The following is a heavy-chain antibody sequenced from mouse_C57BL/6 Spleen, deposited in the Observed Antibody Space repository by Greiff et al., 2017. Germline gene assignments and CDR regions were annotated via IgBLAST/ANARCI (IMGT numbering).Heavy chain of an antibody. V-gene: IGHV10-3*01. D-gene: IGHD2-2*01. CDR2: IRSKSSNYAT. CDR1: GFTFNTYA. J-gene: IGHJ1*03. Sequence: DVHLVQSGGGLVQPKGSLKLSCAASGFTFNTYAMHWVRQAPGKGLEWVARIRSKSSNYATYYADSVKDRFTISRDDSQSMLYLQMNNLKTEDTAMYYCVREMVTDWYFDVWGTGTTVTVSS. CDR3: VREMVTDWYFDV.